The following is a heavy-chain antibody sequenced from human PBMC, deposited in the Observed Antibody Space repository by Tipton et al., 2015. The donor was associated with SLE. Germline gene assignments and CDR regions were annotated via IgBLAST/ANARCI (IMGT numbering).Heavy chain of an antibody. CDR2: IYYSGST. CDR3: AILRGILNSYFDL. D-gene: IGHD3-16*01. J-gene: IGHJ2*01. V-gene: IGHV4-39*07. CDR1: GGSISSSSYY. Sequence: TLSLTCTVSGGSISSSSYYWGWIRQPPGKGLEWIGSIYYSGSTYYTPSLTSRVTISVDTSKNQFSLQLRSVTAADTAVYYCAILRGILNSYFDLWGRGTLVTVSS.